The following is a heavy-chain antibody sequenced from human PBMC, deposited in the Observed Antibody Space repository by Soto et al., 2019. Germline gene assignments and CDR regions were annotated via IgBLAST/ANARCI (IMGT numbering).Heavy chain of an antibody. CDR1: GYTFTGYA. D-gene: IGHD2-2*01. Sequence: ASVKVSCKASGYTFTGYAIHWVRQAPGQRHEWMGWINGGNGDTKYSQKFQGRANITRDTSSSTAYMERTSLGSEDTAVSHCARVYCSGTSCNYDFDFWGQGTLVTVSS. J-gene: IGHJ4*02. CDR3: ARVYCSGTSCNYDFDF. V-gene: IGHV1-3*01. CDR2: INGGNGDT.